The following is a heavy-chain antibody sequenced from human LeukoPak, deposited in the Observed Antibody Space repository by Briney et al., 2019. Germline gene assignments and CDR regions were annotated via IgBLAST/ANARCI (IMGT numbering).Heavy chain of an antibody. D-gene: IGHD6-19*01. V-gene: IGHV3-30*04. CDR2: ISYDGSNK. J-gene: IGHJ3*02. CDR3: ARGGEQWLVRAAFDI. Sequence: QTGGSLRLSCAASGFTFSSYAMHWVRQAPGKGLEWVAVISYDGSNKYYADSVKGRFTISRDNSKNTLYLQMNSLRAEDTAVYYCARGGEQWLVRAAFDIWGQGTMVTVSS. CDR1: GFTFSSYA.